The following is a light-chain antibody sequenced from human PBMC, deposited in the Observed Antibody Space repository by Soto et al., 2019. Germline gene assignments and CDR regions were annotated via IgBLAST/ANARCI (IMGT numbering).Light chain of an antibody. CDR2: DAS. V-gene: IGKV1-5*01. Sequence: DIQMTQSPSTLSASIGDRVTITCRASQGVSYWLAWYQQKPGRAPKLLIYDASTLESGVPSRFSGSGSGTEFTLTISSLEPEDFGVYYCQQRSNWPPLTFGGGTKVEIK. CDR3: QQRSNWPPLT. CDR1: QGVSYW. J-gene: IGKJ4*01.